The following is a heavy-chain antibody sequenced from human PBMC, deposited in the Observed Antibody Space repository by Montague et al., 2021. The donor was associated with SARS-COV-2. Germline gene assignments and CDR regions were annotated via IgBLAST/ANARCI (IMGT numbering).Heavy chain of an antibody. J-gene: IGHJ4*02. Sequence: SETLSLTCTVSSGSIISSGYYWVWIRQPPGKELEWIGNIYYSGTTYYNPSLQSRGTTSVDTSKNHLSLRLSSVTAADTAVYFCARGMIRGVTTPFDYWGQGSQVTVSS. CDR2: IYYSGTT. D-gene: IGHD3-10*01. V-gene: IGHV4-39*02. CDR3: ARGMIRGVTTPFDY. CDR1: SGSIISSGYY.